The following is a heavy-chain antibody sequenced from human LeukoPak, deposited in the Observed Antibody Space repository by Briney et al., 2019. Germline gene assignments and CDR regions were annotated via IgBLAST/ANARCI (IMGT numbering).Heavy chain of an antibody. CDR2: IYPGDSDT. D-gene: IGHD2-15*01. CDR1: GSIFTSYW. V-gene: IGHV5-51*01. Sequence: GASLQICCEGAGSIFTSYWIGWGRPLRGKGLGWMGIIYPGDSDTRYSPSFQGQVTISADKSIRTAYLQWSSLKASDTAMYYCARSGCSGGSCYPRTNWFDPWGQGTLVTVSS. CDR3: ARSGCSGGSCYPRTNWFDP. J-gene: IGHJ5*02.